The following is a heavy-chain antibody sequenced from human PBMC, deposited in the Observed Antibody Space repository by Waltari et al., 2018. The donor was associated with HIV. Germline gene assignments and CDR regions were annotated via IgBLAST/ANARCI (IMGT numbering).Heavy chain of an antibody. CDR2: IKSEDDGGTT. Sequence: EVQLVESGGGLVKPGASLRLPSAAYGFTLTNAWMSWFRQAPGKGLEWVGRIKSEDDGGTTDYAAPVKGRFTISRDDSKNALYLQMNSLKTEDTALYYCTSTGGGITDYWGQGTLVTVSS. V-gene: IGHV3-15*01. CDR3: TSTGGGITDY. D-gene: IGHD2-15*01. CDR1: GFTLTNAW. J-gene: IGHJ4*02.